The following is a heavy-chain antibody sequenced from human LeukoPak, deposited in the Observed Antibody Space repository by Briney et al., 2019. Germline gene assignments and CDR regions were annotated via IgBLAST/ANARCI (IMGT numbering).Heavy chain of an antibody. Sequence: PGGTLRLSCAASGFTFSSYSMNWVRRAPGKGLEWVSSISSSSSYIYYADSVKGRFTISRDNAKNSLYLQMNSLRAEDTAVYYCARRPKDYGMDVWGQGTTVTVSS. V-gene: IGHV3-21*01. J-gene: IGHJ6*02. CDR2: ISSSSSYI. CDR1: GFTFSSYS. CDR3: ARRPKDYGMDV.